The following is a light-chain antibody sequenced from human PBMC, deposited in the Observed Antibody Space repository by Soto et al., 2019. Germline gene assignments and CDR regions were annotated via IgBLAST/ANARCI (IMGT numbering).Light chain of an antibody. CDR2: DVN. V-gene: IGLV2-14*01. CDR3: CSYRSSSTYV. CDR1: SSDVGAYNY. Sequence: QSALTQPASVSGSPGQSITISCTGTSSDVGAYNYVSWYQQHPGKAPKLMIFDVNNRPSGVSNRFSGSKSGNTASLTISGLQAEDEGDYYCCSYRSSSTYVFGTGTRSPS. J-gene: IGLJ1*01.